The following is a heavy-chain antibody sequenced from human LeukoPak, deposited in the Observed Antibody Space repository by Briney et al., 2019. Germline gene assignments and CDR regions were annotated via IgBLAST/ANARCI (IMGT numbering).Heavy chain of an antibody. CDR3: ARLFSGWFDP. CDR1: GYSISSGYY. Sequence: PSETLSLTCTVSGYSISSGYYWGWIRQPPGKGLEWIGYIYYSGSTNYNPSLKSRVTISVDTSKNQFSLKLSSVTAADTAVYYCARLFSGWFDPWGQGTLVTVSS. CDR2: IYYSGST. J-gene: IGHJ5*02. D-gene: IGHD6-19*01. V-gene: IGHV4-61*01.